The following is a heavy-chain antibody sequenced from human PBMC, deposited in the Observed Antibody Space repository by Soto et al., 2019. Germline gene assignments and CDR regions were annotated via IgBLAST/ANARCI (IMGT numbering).Heavy chain of an antibody. V-gene: IGHV3-48*03. CDR2: ISSSGSTI. Sequence: GGSLRLYCAASGFTFSSYEMNWVRQAPGKGLEWVSYISSSGSTIYYADSVKGRFTISRDNAKNSLYLQMNSLRAEDTAVYYCVGGSRPPLRFLEWSPSDYGMDVWGQGTTVTVSS. J-gene: IGHJ6*02. CDR1: GFTFSSYE. CDR3: VGGSRPPLRFLEWSPSDYGMDV. D-gene: IGHD3-3*01.